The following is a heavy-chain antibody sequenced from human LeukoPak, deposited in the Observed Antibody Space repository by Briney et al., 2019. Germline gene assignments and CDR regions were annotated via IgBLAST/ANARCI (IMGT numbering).Heavy chain of an antibody. CDR3: ARGGLTITMFGVPIIRNFDY. V-gene: IGHV3-21*01. D-gene: IGHD3-3*01. CDR1: GFIFSHYG. J-gene: IGHJ4*02. Sequence: GGSLRLSCAASGFIFSHYGMHWVRQAPGKGLEWVSCISTSGGLSSLYYADSVKGRFTISRDNARNSLFLQMNSLGAEDTAVYYCARGGLTITMFGVPIIRNFDYWGQGTLVTVSS. CDR2: ISTSGGLSSL.